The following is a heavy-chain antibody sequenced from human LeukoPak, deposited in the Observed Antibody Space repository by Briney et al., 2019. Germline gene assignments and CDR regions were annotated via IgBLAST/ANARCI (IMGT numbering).Heavy chain of an antibody. CDR1: GFTFSSYS. V-gene: IGHV3-21*04. CDR2: ISSSSSYI. CDR3: AKEGCSSTSCYFDYYYYGMDV. J-gene: IGHJ6*02. D-gene: IGHD2-2*01. Sequence: PGGSLRLSCAASGFTFSSYSMNWVRQAPGKGLEWVSSISSSSSYIYYADSVKGRFTISRDNSKNTLYLQMNSLRAEDTAVYYCAKEGCSSTSCYFDYYYYGMDVWGQGTTVTVSS.